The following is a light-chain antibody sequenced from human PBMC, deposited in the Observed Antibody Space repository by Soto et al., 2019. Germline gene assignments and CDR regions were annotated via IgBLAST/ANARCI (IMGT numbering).Light chain of an antibody. Sequence: EIVLTQSPGTLSVPLGETATLSCRASQTISNNYIAWYQQKPGQAPRLLVSGATNRATGVSDNFSGGGSGTTFTLTIVSLEPEDPAMYIRQQYGSAPPTFGGGTQVEIK. CDR3: QQYGSAPPT. CDR2: GAT. CDR1: QTISNNY. V-gene: IGKV3-20*01. J-gene: IGKJ4*01.